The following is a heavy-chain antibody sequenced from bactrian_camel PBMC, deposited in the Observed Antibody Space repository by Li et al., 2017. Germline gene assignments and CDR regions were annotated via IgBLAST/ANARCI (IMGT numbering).Heavy chain of an antibody. V-gene: IGHV3S40*01. CDR3: AVYDAYAGRCSFREDYYDY. D-gene: IGHD2*01. CDR1: SRTSTAVC. J-gene: IGHJ4*01. CDR2: IYSGDGSA. Sequence: VQLVESGGGSVEAGGSVRLSCKVQSRTSTAVCMAWFRQVPGKGREWVAAIYSGDGSAINTDSAMGRFTISQDNASKTVVLQMNSLKPEDTAMYHCAVYDAYAGRCSFREDYYDYWGPGTQVTVS.